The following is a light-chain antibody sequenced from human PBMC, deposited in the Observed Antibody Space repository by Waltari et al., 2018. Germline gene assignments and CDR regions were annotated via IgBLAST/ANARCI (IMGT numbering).Light chain of an antibody. CDR1: SSDIGAYDH. Sequence: QSALTQPASVAGSPGQSITISCTGTSSDIGAYDHISWYQQHPGKVPKVTIYDVSKPPSGVSNRFSGSKSGNTASLTISGLQAEDEAYYYCSAYTGSNTWVFGGGTELTVL. CDR3: SAYTGSNTWV. V-gene: IGLV2-14*01. J-gene: IGLJ3*02. CDR2: DVS.